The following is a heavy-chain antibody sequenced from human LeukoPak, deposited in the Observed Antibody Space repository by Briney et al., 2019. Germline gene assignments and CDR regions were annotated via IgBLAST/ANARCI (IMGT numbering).Heavy chain of an antibody. D-gene: IGHD3-3*01. J-gene: IGHJ4*02. V-gene: IGHV1-46*01. CDR1: GYTFTSYY. CDR3: ARSFRGDFWSGYYTGPFY. CDR2: INPSGGST. Sequence: ASVKVSCKASGYTFTSYYMHWVRPAPGQGLEWMGIINPSGGSTSYAQKLQGRVTMTRDTSTSTVYMELSSLRSEDTAVYYCARSFRGDFWSGYYTGPFYWGQGTLVTVSS.